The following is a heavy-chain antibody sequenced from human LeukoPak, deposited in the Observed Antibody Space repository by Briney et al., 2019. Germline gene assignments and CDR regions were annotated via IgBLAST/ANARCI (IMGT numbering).Heavy chain of an antibody. V-gene: IGHV1-2*02. CDR2: INPNSGGT. CDR3: AKNRDSNGYHTDDAFDV. J-gene: IGHJ3*01. Sequence: GASVKVSCKASGYTFTGYYMHWVRQAPGQGLEWMGWINPNSGGTNYAQKFQGRVTMTRDTSISTAYMELSRVNSDDAAVYYCAKNRDSNGYHTDDAFDVWGQGTMVTVSP. CDR1: GYTFTGYY. D-gene: IGHD3-22*01.